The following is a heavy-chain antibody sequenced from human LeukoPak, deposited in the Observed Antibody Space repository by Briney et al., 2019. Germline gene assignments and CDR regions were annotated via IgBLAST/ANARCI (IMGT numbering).Heavy chain of an antibody. CDR3: ARVLAVAETDFDY. V-gene: IGHV1-8*02. Sequence: ASVKVSCKASGGTFSSYAISWVRQATGQGLEWMGWMNPNSGNTGYAQKFQGRVTMTRNTSISTAYMELSSLRSEDTAVYYCARVLAVAETDFDYWGQGTLVTVSS. CDR1: GGTFSSYA. D-gene: IGHD6-13*01. J-gene: IGHJ4*02. CDR2: MNPNSGNT.